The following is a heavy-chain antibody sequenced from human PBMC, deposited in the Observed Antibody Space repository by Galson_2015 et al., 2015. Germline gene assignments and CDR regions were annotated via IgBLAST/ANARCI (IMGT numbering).Heavy chain of an antibody. CDR2: MSPKNGNT. CDR3: ARVSMFRGVIRDAFDI. V-gene: IGHV1-8*01. J-gene: IGHJ3*02. CDR1: GYSFSTYD. Sequence: SVKVSCKASGYSFSTYDIHWVRQALRQGLEWMGWMSPKNGNTGYAQKFQGRVTMTRDTSKSTAYMELSSLRSEDTAVYYCARVSMFRGVIRDAFDIWGQGTMVSVS. D-gene: IGHD3-10*01.